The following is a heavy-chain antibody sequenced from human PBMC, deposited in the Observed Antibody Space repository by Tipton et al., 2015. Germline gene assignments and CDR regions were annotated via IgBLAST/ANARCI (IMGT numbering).Heavy chain of an antibody. J-gene: IGHJ3*02. Sequence: TLSLTCTVSGGSISSYYWSWIRQPPGKGLEWIGYMDYSGSTNYNPSLKSRVTISGDTSKNQFSLKLSSVTPEDTAVYYCARRVRNGVLDIWGRGTVVTASS. D-gene: IGHD2-8*01. V-gene: IGHV4-59*08. CDR3: ARRVRNGVLDI. CDR1: GGSISSYY. CDR2: MDYSGST.